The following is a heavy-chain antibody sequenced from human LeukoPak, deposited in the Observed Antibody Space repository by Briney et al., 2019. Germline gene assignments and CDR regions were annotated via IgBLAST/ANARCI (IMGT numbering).Heavy chain of an antibody. D-gene: IGHD6-19*01. CDR1: GYSISSGYY. J-gene: IGHJ5*02. Sequence: SETLSLTCTVSGYSISSGYYWGWIRQPPGKGLEWIGSIYHSGSTYYNPSLKSRVTISVDTSKNQFSLKLRSVTAADTAVYYCARPRTRLAWFDPWGQGTLVTVSS. V-gene: IGHV4-38-2*02. CDR3: ARPRTRLAWFDP. CDR2: IYHSGST.